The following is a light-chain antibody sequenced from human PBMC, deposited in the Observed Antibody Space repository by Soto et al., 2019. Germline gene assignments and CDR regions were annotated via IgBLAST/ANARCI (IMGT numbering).Light chain of an antibody. CDR1: QSISTW. CDR2: DVS. J-gene: IGKJ2*01. Sequence: DIQMTQSASTLSASVGARVTITCRASQSISTWLAWYQQKPGKARKRLIYDVSTLESAVPSRFSGSGSGTAFSLTISSLEPDDFATYHCHECNTPLTAFGQGTKLYI. CDR3: HECNTPLTA. V-gene: IGKV1-5*01.